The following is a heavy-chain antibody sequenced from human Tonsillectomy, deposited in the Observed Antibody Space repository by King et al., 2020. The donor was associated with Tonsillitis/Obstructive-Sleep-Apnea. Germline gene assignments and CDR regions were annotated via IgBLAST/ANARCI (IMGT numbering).Heavy chain of an antibody. CDR2: INHSGST. CDR1: GESFSGHY. J-gene: IGHJ4*02. V-gene: IGHV4-34*01. Sequence: VQLQQWGAGLLKPSETLSLTCAVYGESFSGHYWSWIRQPPGKGLEWIGEINHSGSTNYNPSLKSRVTISVDTSKNQFSLNLGSVTAADTAVYYCARRHSVTVVPFDYWGQGTLVTVSS. D-gene: IGHD1-20*01. CDR3: ARRHSVTVVPFDY.